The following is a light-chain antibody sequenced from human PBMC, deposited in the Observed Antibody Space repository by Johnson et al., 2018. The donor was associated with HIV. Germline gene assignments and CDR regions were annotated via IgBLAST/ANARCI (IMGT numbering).Light chain of an antibody. Sequence: QTVLTQPPSVSAAPGQKVSISCSGSSSNIGNNYVSWYQQLPGTAPKLLIYDNNKRPSGIPDRFSGSKSGTSATLGITGLQTGDEADYYCGTWDSCLSAAGVFGAGTKVTVL. CDR3: GTWDSCLSAAGV. CDR1: SSNIGNNY. J-gene: IGLJ1*01. CDR2: DNN. V-gene: IGLV1-51*01.